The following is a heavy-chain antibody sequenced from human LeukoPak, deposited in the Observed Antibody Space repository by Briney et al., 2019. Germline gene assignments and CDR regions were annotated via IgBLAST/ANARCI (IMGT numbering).Heavy chain of an antibody. CDR2: IYYSGST. J-gene: IGHJ4*02. Sequence: SQTLSLTCTVSGVSISSGGYYWSWIRQHPGKGLEWIGYIYYSGSTYYNPSLKSRVTISVDTSKNQFSLKLSSVTAADTAVYYCARGGGQWLFQYYFDYWGQGTLVTVSS. D-gene: IGHD3-22*01. CDR3: ARGGGQWLFQYYFDY. V-gene: IGHV4-31*03. CDR1: GVSISSGGYY.